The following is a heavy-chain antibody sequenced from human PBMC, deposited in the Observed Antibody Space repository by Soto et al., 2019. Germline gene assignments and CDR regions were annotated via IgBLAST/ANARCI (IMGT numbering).Heavy chain of an antibody. CDR2: ISWDGGST. V-gene: IGHV3-43*01. CDR1: GFTFDDYT. J-gene: IGHJ6*02. Sequence: GGSLRLSCAASGFTFDDYTMHWVRQAPGKGLEWVSLISWDGGSTYYADSVKGRFTISRDNSKNSLYLQMNSLRTEDTALYYCAKDPTMVREPRKYYYYGMDVWGQGTTVTVSS. CDR3: AKDPTMVREPRKYYYYGMDV. D-gene: IGHD3-10*01.